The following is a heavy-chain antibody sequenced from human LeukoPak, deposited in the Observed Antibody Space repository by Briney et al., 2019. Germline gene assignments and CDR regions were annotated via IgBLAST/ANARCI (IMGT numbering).Heavy chain of an antibody. D-gene: IGHD1-26*01. Sequence: KPSETLSLTCSVSGVSVGSAGYYWTWIRQPPGKGLEWIGYMYYSGNSNYNPFLKSRVTMSLDPSKNRFSLKLSSVTAADTAVYYCARSKSQSGSYRYYFTYWGQGTLVTVSS. CDR3: ARSKSQSGSYRYYFTY. V-gene: IGHV4-61*08. CDR2: MYYSGNS. CDR1: GVSVGSAGYY. J-gene: IGHJ4*02.